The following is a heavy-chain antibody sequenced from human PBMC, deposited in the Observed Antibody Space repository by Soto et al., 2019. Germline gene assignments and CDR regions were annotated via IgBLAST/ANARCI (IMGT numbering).Heavy chain of an antibody. Sequence: SVKVSCKASGYTFTSYYMHWVRQAPGQGLEWMGIINPSGGSTSYAQKFQGRVTMTRDTSTSTVYMELSSLRSEDTAVYYCARDAPIGYCSGGSCPALDGMDVWGQGTTVTVSS. V-gene: IGHV1-46*01. D-gene: IGHD2-15*01. CDR2: INPSGGST. J-gene: IGHJ6*02. CDR1: GYTFTSYY. CDR3: ARDAPIGYCSGGSCPALDGMDV.